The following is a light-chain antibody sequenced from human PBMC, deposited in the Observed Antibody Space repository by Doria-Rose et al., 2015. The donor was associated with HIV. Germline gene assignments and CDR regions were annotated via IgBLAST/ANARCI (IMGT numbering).Light chain of an antibody. Sequence: TRSPGTLSLSPGERATLSCRASQRVKSSYLAWYQQKPGQAPRLLIYDASTRATGIPDRFSGSGSGTDFTLTISRLEPEDVAVYYCQQYGTSRGTFGQGTRPEIK. J-gene: IGKJ5*01. CDR3: QQYGTSRGT. V-gene: IGKV3-20*01. CDR2: DAS. CDR1: QRVKSSY.